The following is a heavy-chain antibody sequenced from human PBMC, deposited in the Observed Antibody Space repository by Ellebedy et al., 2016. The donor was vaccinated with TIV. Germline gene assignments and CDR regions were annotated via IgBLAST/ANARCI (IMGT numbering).Heavy chain of an antibody. CDR2: INHSGST. Sequence: SETLSLXXAVYGGSFSGYYWSWIRQPPGKGLEWIGEINHSGSTNYNPSLKSRVTISVDTSKNQFSLKLSSVTAADTAVYYCARGLLIAAAGTHFDYWGQGTLVTVSS. D-gene: IGHD6-13*01. CDR3: ARGLLIAAAGTHFDY. CDR1: GGSFSGYY. J-gene: IGHJ4*02. V-gene: IGHV4-34*01.